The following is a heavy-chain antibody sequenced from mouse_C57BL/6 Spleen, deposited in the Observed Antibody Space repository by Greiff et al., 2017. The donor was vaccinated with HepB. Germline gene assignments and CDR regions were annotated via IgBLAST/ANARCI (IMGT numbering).Heavy chain of an antibody. CDR1: GYAFSSSW. D-gene: IGHD6-1*01. J-gene: IGHJ4*01. CDR3: ARSHSDYYAMDY. Sequence: VKLMESGPELVKPGASVKISCKASGYAFSSSWMNWVKQRPGKGLEWIGRIYPGDGDTNYNGKFKGKATLTADKSSSTAYMQLSSLTSEDSAVYFCARSHSDYYAMDYWGQGTSVTVSS. V-gene: IGHV1-82*01. CDR2: IYPGDGDT.